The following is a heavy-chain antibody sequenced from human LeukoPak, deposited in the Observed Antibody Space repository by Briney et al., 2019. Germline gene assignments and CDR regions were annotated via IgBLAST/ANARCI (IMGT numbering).Heavy chain of an antibody. V-gene: IGHV1-18*01. D-gene: IGHD3-16*02. CDR1: GYEFSSYV. CDR3: AKDSPRHDYVRGSYRYSRRGLDI. CDR2: ISAYNGKT. J-gene: IGHJ3*02. Sequence: GASVNVSCKASGYEFSSYVISWVRQAPGQGLEWMGWISAYNGKTKYAEKFQGRLTMTTETSTSIAYMELRSLTSGDTAVYYCAKDSPRHDYVRGSYRYSRRGLDIWGQGTLVTASS.